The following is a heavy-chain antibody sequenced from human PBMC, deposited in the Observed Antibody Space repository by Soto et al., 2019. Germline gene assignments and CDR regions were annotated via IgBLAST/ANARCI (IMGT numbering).Heavy chain of an antibody. CDR3: ARFYGDYENWFDP. J-gene: IGHJ5*02. D-gene: IGHD4-17*01. CDR2: IYYSGST. Sequence: SETLSLTCTVSGDISSDSYSWSWIRQPPGKGLEWIGYIYYSGSTYYNPSLQSRVTISIDRSKSQFSLKLGSVTAADTAVYYCARFYGDYENWFDPWGQGTLVTVSS. V-gene: IGHV4-30-2*01. CDR1: GDISSDSYS.